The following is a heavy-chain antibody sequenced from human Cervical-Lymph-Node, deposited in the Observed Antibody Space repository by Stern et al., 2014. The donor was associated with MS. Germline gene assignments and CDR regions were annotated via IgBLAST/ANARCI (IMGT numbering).Heavy chain of an antibody. CDR2: INHSGST. CDR1: GGSFSGYY. J-gene: IGHJ5*02. D-gene: IGHD3-10*01. Sequence: QVQLQQWGAGLLKPSETLSLTCAVYGGSFSGYYWSWIRQPPGEGLEWIGEINHSGSTNYNPSLKSRVTISVDTSKNQFSLKLSSVTAADTAVYYCARGHYYGSGSYRNWFDPWGQGTLVTVSS. V-gene: IGHV4-34*01. CDR3: ARGHYYGSGSYRNWFDP.